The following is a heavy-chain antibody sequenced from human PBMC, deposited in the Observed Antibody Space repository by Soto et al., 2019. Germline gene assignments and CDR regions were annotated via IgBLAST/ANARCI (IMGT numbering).Heavy chain of an antibody. D-gene: IGHD6-19*01. CDR1: GGTFSNYA. CDR2: IVPIFGTT. Sequence: QVQLVQSGAELKKPGSSVKVSCKASGGTFSNYAISWVRQAPGQGLEWMGGIVPIFGTTFYTRKFQDRATINAEDSTTTAYLELSSLRSEETGISYGARVLAVAGIYNYHVLDVWGQGTAVSVSS. V-gene: IGHV1-69*12. J-gene: IGHJ6*02. CDR3: ARVLAVAGIYNYHVLDV.